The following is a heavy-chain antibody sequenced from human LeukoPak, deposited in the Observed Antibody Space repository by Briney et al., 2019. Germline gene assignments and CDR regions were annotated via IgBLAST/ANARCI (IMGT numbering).Heavy chain of an antibody. Sequence: PGGSLRLSCAASGFTFNTYGMHWVRQAPGKGLEWVAYIRYDGSEEYYTDSVKGRVTISRDNAKSSLYLQMNSLRVEDTAVYYCARDQDRAVGALEYGGQGTLVTVSS. CDR3: ARDQDRAVGALEY. J-gene: IGHJ4*02. CDR1: GFTFNTYG. D-gene: IGHD1-26*01. V-gene: IGHV3-30*02. CDR2: IRYDGSEE.